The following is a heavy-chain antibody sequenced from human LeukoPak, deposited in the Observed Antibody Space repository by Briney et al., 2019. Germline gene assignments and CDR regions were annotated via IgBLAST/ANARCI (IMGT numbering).Heavy chain of an antibody. CDR3: ARAIRGSAVDTGDR. J-gene: IGHJ4*02. V-gene: IGHV3-7*01. CDR1: GFTVSRYW. Sequence: PGGSLRLSCAASGFTVSRYWMRWVRQAPGKGLEVGANINNDGSEEYYVDSVNGRCTISRDNARNSLFLQMNRLTVEDTAVYYCARAIRGSAVDTGDRWGQGTLVTVSS. D-gene: IGHD3-10*01. CDR2: INNDGSEE.